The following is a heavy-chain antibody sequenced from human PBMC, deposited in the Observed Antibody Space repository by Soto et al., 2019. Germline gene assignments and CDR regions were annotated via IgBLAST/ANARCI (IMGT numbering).Heavy chain of an antibody. V-gene: IGHV3-11*06. CDR2: SSSSGGYT. CDR1: GFSVGDYY. D-gene: IGHD3-10*01. J-gene: IGHJ6*01. Sequence: GGSLRLSCAASGFSVGDYYMTWIRQAPGKGLEWLSYSSSSGGYTNYADSVKGRFTISRDNARNSLYLQMDSLRAEDTAVYFCARSSGWRQVLTFDYGLDVWGQGTTVTVTS. CDR3: ARSSGWRQVLTFDYGLDV.